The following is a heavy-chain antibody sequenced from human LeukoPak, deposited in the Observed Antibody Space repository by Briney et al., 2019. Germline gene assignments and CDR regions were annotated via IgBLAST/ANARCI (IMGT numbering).Heavy chain of an antibody. J-gene: IGHJ6*02. CDR2: VVPVSEIS. CDR1: GGPFHTYA. Sequence: GSSVKVSCKASGGPFHTYAISWVRLVPGQGLEWMGRVVPVSEISTYAQKFLGRVTITADYSASTVYMELSGLRSDDTATYYCARVGYTRGPLPYGMDVWGQGTAVTV. CDR3: ARVGYTRGPLPYGMDV. D-gene: IGHD3-16*02. V-gene: IGHV1-69*04.